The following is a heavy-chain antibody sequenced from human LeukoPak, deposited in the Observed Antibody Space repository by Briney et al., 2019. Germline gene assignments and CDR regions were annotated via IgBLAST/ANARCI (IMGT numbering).Heavy chain of an antibody. CDR1: GYTFTSYY. CDR2: INPSGGST. D-gene: IGHD3-22*01. Sequence: ASVKVSCKASGYTFTSYYMHWVRQAPGQGLEWMGIINPSGGSTSYAQKFQGRVTMTRDMSTSTVYMELSSLRSEDTAVYYCARERQYYYDSSGYLDYWGQGTLVTVSS. J-gene: IGHJ4*02. V-gene: IGHV1-46*01. CDR3: ARERQYYYDSSGYLDY.